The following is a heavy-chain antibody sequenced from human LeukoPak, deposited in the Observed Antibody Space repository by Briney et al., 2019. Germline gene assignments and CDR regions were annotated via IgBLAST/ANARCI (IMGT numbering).Heavy chain of an antibody. D-gene: IGHD3-22*01. V-gene: IGHV4-30-4*01. CDR2: IYYSGST. CDR3: ASLSGQGPTYYYDSSGYYSFDY. CDR1: GGSISSGDYY. J-gene: IGHJ4*02. Sequence: SETLSLTCTVSGGSISSGDYYWSWIRQPPGKGLEWIGYIYYSGSTYYNPSLKSRVTISVDTSKNQFSLKLSSVTAADTAVYYCASLSGQGPTYYYDSSGYYSFDYWGQGTLVTVSS.